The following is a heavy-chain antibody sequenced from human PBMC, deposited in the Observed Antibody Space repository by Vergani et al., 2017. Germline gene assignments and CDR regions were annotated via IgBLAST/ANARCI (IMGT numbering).Heavy chain of an antibody. Sequence: EKQLVQSGSETNKPGESLKISCQAFGYIFSNFWIGWVRQRPGRGLEWMGIIYPGDSEVKSNPTFRGQVIFSVDTSVNTAYLQWRSLQASDTAIYYCTRHVPCGDGACLHFDHWGQGTQVTVSS. CDR3: TRHVPCGDGACLHFDH. V-gene: IGHV5-51*01. CDR1: GYIFSNFW. CDR2: IYPGDSEV. J-gene: IGHJ4*02. D-gene: IGHD2-21*01.